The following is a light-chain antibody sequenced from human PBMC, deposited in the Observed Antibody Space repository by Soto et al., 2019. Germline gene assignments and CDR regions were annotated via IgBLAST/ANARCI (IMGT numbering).Light chain of an antibody. V-gene: IGKV1-13*02. Sequence: AIQLTQSPSSLSASVEDRVTITFRASQGINSALAWYQQKPGKAPKLLIYKASSLESGVPSRFSGSGSGTEFTLTISSLQSEDFAVYYCQQYNSWPLTFGGGTKVDI. CDR1: QGINSA. J-gene: IGKJ4*01. CDR2: KAS. CDR3: QQYNSWPLT.